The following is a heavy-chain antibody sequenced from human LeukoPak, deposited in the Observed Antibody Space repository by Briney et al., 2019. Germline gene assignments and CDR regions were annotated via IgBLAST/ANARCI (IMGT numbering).Heavy chain of an antibody. CDR1: GGSISSSSYY. D-gene: IGHD5-12*01. CDR2: IYYSGST. J-gene: IGHJ4*02. V-gene: IGHV4-39*07. Sequence: SETLSLTCTVSGGSISSSSYYWGWIRQPPGKGLEWIGSIYYSGSTYYNPSLKSRVTISVDTSKNQFSLKLSSVTAADTAVYYCARAVVYSGYDYRPDYFDYWGQGTLVTVSS. CDR3: ARAVVYSGYDYRPDYFDY.